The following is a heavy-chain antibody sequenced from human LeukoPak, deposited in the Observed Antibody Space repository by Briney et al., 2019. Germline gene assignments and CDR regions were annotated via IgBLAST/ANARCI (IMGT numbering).Heavy chain of an antibody. CDR2: ISAYNGNT. CDR1: GYTFTSYG. Sequence: ASVKVSCKASGYTFTSYGISWVRQAPGQGLEWMGWISAYNGNTNYAQKLQGRVTMTTDTSTSTAYKELRSLRSDDTAVYYCARAGITTQIDYWGQGTLVTVSS. D-gene: IGHD6-19*01. J-gene: IGHJ4*02. CDR3: ARAGITTQIDY. V-gene: IGHV1-18*01.